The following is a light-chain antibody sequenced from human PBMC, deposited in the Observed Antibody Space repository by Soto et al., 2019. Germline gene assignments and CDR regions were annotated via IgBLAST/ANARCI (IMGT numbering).Light chain of an antibody. Sequence: DIQLTQSPCFLSASVGARVSIAGRASRGRSSYLAWYQQKPGKAPKLLIYAASSLQSGVPSRFSGSASGTDFPPTIRSLQPEDFATYYCQQSYSTLSITLAQGTRLEI. J-gene: IGKJ5*01. CDR1: RGRSSY. CDR3: QQSYSTLSIT. V-gene: IGKV1-39*01. CDR2: AAS.